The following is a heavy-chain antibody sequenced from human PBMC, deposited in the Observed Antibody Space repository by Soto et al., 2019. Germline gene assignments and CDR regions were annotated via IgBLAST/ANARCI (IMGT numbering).Heavy chain of an antibody. CDR2: ISSSGSTI. D-gene: IGHD3-9*01. V-gene: IGHV3-48*03. Sequence: VGSLRLSCAASGFTFSSYEMNWVRQAPGKGLEWVSYISSSGSTIYYADSVKGRFTISRDNAKNSLYLQMNSLRAEDTAVYYCAREKLYYDILTGYLHYYGMDVWGQGTTVTVSS. CDR3: AREKLYYDILTGYLHYYGMDV. J-gene: IGHJ6*02. CDR1: GFTFSSYE.